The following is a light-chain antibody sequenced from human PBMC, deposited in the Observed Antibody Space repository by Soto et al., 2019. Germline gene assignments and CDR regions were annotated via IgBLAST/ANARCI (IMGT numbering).Light chain of an antibody. CDR2: DAS. V-gene: IGKV3-11*01. Sequence: EIVLTQSPATLSLSPGERATLSCRASQSVSNYLAWFQQKPGQAPRLLIYDASNRSTGIPARFSGSGSGTDFTLTISSLEPEDFAVYYCQQRSSWPLLTFGGGTKVEI. CDR1: QSVSNY. J-gene: IGKJ4*01. CDR3: QQRSSWPLLT.